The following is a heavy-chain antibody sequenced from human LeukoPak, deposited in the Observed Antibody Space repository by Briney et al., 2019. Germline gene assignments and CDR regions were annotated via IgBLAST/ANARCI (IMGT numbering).Heavy chain of an antibody. CDR3: AKRDYGDYGIDY. J-gene: IGHJ4*02. V-gene: IGHV3-30*02. D-gene: IGHD4-17*01. CDR2: IRYDGSNK. Sequence: GGSLRLSCAASGFTFSSYAMSWVRQAPGKGLEWVAFIRYDGSNKYYADSVKGRFTISRDNSKNTLYLQMNSLRAEGTAVYYCAKRDYGDYGIDYWGQGTLVTVSS. CDR1: GFTFSSYA.